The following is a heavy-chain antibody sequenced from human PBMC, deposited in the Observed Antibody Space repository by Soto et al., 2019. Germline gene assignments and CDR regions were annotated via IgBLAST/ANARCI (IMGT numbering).Heavy chain of an antibody. CDR3: ASGPDCSGGSCYSFPFDY. CDR1: GGSISSYY. J-gene: IGHJ4*02. D-gene: IGHD2-15*01. CDR2: IYYSGST. Sequence: SETLSLTCTVSGGSISSYYWSWIRQPPGKGLEWIGYIYYSGSTNYNPSLKSRVTISVDTSKNQFSLKLSSVTAADTAVYYCASGPDCSGGSCYSFPFDYWGQGTLVTVSS. V-gene: IGHV4-59*01.